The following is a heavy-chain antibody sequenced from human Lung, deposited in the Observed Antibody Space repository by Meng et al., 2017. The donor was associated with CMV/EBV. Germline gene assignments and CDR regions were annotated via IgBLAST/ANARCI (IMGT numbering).Heavy chain of an antibody. CDR1: TNPFTGYY. Sequence: STNPFTGYYMHWVRQAPGQGLEWMGWINPNSGDTNYAQKFQGRVIMTRDTSISTAYMELSRLTSDDTAVYYCAREGRRSGYDNWFDPWGQGTLVTVSS. CDR3: AREGRRSGYDNWFDP. V-gene: IGHV1-2*02. CDR2: INPNSGDT. J-gene: IGHJ5*02. D-gene: IGHD3-22*01.